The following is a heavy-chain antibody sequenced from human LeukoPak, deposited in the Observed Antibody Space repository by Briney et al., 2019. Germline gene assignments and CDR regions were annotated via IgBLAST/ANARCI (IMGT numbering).Heavy chain of an antibody. CDR1: GASISSRSYY. J-gene: IGHJ4*02. CDR2: IYFSGST. CDR3: ARRPVAPTGVDY. Sequence: PSETLSLTCTVSGASISSRSYYWDWIRQPPGKGLDWIVSIYFSGSTYYNPSLNSRVTISVDTSKNQFSLKLISVTAADTAVYYCARRPVAPTGVDYGGQGPLVPVSS. V-gene: IGHV4-39*01. D-gene: IGHD5-12*01.